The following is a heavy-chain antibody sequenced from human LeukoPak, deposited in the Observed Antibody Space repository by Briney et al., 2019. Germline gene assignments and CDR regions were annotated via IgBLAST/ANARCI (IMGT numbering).Heavy chain of an antibody. CDR1: GFTFGSYA. CDR3: ARVETYYGSGSPLYGMDV. CDR2: IRDGGDYT. J-gene: IGHJ6*02. D-gene: IGHD3-10*01. V-gene: IGHV3-23*01. Sequence: GGSLRLSCAASGFTFGSYAMSWVRQAPGKGLEWVAAIRDGGDYTYYAESVKGRFTISRDNSKNTLYLQMNSLRAEDTAVYYCARVETYYGSGSPLYGMDVWGQGTTVTVSS.